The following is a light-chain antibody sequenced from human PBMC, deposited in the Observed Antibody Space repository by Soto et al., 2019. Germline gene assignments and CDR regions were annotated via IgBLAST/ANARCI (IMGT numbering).Light chain of an antibody. V-gene: IGKV1-16*02. Sequence: DIQMTQSPSSLSASVGDRVTITGRASQAIGNYLAWFQQKPGQAPKSLIYAASSLQSGVPSKFSGSGSGTDFTIPIRSLQPEDFATYYCQQYFSLWTFGPGTKVDIK. CDR3: QQYFSLWT. CDR2: AAS. CDR1: QAIGNY. J-gene: IGKJ1*01.